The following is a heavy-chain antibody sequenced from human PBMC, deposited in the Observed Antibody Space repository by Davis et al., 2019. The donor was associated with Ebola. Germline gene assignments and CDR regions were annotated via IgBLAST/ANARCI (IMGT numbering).Heavy chain of an antibody. J-gene: IGHJ6*02. Sequence: SVKVSCKASGGTFSSYAISWVRQAPGQGLEWMGGIIPIFGTANYAQKFQGRVTITADKSTSTAYMELSSLRSEDTAVYYCARDDGYCSSTSCYGYYYYYGMDVWGQGTTVTVSS. V-gene: IGHV1-69*06. CDR2: IIPIFGTA. CDR1: GGTFSSYA. D-gene: IGHD2-2*01. CDR3: ARDDGYCSSTSCYGYYYYYGMDV.